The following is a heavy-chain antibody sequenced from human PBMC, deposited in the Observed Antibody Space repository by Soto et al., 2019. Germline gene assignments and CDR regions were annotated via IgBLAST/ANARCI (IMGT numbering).Heavy chain of an antibody. D-gene: IGHD2-2*02. CDR1: GFTFGSYS. CDR2: INSDGSST. Sequence: GGSLRLSCAASGFTFGSYSMHWVRQAPGKGLLWVSRINSDGSSTRYADSVKGRFTISRDNAKNTLYLQMNSLRAEDTAVYYCARDIHLQSFDLWGQGILVTVSS. CDR3: ARDIHLQSFDL. J-gene: IGHJ4*02. V-gene: IGHV3-74*01.